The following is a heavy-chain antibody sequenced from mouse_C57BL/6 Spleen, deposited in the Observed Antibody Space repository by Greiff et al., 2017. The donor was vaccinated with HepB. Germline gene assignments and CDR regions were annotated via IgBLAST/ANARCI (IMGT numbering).Heavy chain of an antibody. V-gene: IGHV1-82*01. J-gene: IGHJ1*03. CDR3: ARERNTLIYPGYFDV. D-gene: IGHD5-2*01. CDR1: GYAFSSSW. Sequence: QVQLQQSGPELVKPGASVKISCKASGYAFSSSWMNWVKQRPGQGLEWIGRIYPGDGDTNYNEKFKGEATMTADKSSSTAYMQLSSLTSEDSAVYYCARERNTLIYPGYFDVWGTGTTVTVSS. CDR2: IYPGDGDT.